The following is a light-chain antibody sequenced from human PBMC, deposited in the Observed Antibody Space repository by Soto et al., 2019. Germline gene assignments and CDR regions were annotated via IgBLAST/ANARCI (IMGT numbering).Light chain of an antibody. CDR1: SSDVGGYNY. J-gene: IGLJ1*01. CDR3: SSYTDSSTLV. Sequence: QSVLTQPASVSGSPGQSITISCTGTSSDVGGYNYVSWYQQHPGKAPKLMISEVNNRPSGVSNRFSGSKSGNAASLTISGLQAEDEADYYCSSYTDSSTLVFGTGTKVTV. CDR2: EVN. V-gene: IGLV2-14*01.